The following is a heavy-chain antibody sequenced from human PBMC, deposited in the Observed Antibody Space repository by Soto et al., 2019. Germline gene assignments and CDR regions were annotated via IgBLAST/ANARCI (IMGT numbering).Heavy chain of an antibody. CDR3: ARYRYYDILTGYYNDGVFDY. CDR2: ISSSSSTI. V-gene: IGHV3-48*02. Sequence: GGSLRLSCAASGFTFSSYSMNWVRQAPGKGLEWVSYISSSSSTIYYADSVKGRFTISRDNAKNSLYLQMNSLRDEDTAVYYCARYRYYDILTGYYNDGVFDYWGQGTLVTVS. D-gene: IGHD3-9*01. CDR1: GFTFSSYS. J-gene: IGHJ4*02.